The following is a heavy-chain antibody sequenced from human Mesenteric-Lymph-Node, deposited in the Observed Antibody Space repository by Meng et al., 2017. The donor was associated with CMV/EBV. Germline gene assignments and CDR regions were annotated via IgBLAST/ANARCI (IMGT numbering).Heavy chain of an antibody. Sequence: LSCPALGFTFSSYWLHWVRQAPGKGLVWVSRINSDGSSTSYADSVKGRFTISRDNAKNTLYLQMNSLRAEDTAVYYCARGGPPSRFDPWGQGTLVTVSS. D-gene: IGHD1-26*01. V-gene: IGHV3-74*01. CDR1: GFTFSSYW. CDR3: ARGGPPSRFDP. J-gene: IGHJ5*02. CDR2: INSDGSST.